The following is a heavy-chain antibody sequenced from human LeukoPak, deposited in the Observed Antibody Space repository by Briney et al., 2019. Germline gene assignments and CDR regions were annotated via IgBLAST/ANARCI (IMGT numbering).Heavy chain of an antibody. CDR3: ARDSIAAAGTPDY. V-gene: IGHV3-7*01. J-gene: IGHJ4*02. D-gene: IGHD6-13*01. CDR1: GFTFSSYW. Sequence: GGSLRLSCAASGFTFSSYWMTWVRQAPGKGLEWVASINQDGSEKHYVDSVKGRFTISRDNAKNSLSLQMNSLRAEDTAVYYCARDSIAAAGTPDYWGQGTLVTVSS. CDR2: INQDGSEK.